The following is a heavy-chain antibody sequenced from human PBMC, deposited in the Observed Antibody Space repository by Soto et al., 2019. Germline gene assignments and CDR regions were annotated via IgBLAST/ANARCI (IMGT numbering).Heavy chain of an antibody. J-gene: IGHJ4*02. V-gene: IGHV3-23*01. CDR3: AKADDDFWSGYYKTYYFDY. CDR2: ISGSGDST. Sequence: GGSLRLSCAASGFTFSSYAMSWVRQAPGKGLEWVSTISGSGDSTYYADSVKGRFTISRDNSKSTLYLQMNSLRAEDTAVHYCAKADDDFWSGYYKTYYFDYWGQGTLVTVSS. CDR1: GFTFSSYA. D-gene: IGHD3-3*01.